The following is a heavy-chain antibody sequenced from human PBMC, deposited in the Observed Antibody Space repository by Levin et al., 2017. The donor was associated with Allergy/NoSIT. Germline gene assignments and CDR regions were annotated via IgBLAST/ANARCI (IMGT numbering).Heavy chain of an antibody. CDR2: INPNSGGT. V-gene: IGHV1-2*06. CDR3: ARGEVIVAVRDDYYMDG. Sequence: GESLKISCKASGYTFTGYYMHWVRQAPGQGLEWMGRINPNSGGTNYAQKFQGRVTMTRDTSISTAYMELSRLRSDDTAVYYCARGEVIVAVRDDYYMDGWGKGTTVTVSS. D-gene: IGHD5-12*01. J-gene: IGHJ6*03. CDR1: GYTFTGYY.